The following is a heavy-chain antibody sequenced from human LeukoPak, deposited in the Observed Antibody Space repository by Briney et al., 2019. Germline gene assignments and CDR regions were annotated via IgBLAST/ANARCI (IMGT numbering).Heavy chain of an antibody. Sequence: GGSLRLSCAASGFTFTSYSINWVRQAPGKGLEWVSSISSSSNYIYYADSLKGRFTISRDNAKNSLYLRVNSLRAEDTAVYFCARGQLPTFDYWGQGTLVTVSS. V-gene: IGHV3-21*01. J-gene: IGHJ4*02. CDR3: ARGQLPTFDY. CDR1: GFTFTSYS. CDR2: ISSSSNYI. D-gene: IGHD2-2*01.